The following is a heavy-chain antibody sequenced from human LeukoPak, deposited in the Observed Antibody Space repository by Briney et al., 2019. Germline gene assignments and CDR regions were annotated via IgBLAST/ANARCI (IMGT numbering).Heavy chain of an antibody. D-gene: IGHD3-22*01. Sequence: AGGSLRLSCAASGFTFSSYGMHWVRQAPGKGLVWVAVISYDGSNKYYADSVKGRFTISRDNSKNTLYLQMNSLRAEDTAVYYCAKDRPDYYDSSGYYFDYWGQGTLVTVSS. CDR3: AKDRPDYYDSSGYYFDY. J-gene: IGHJ4*02. V-gene: IGHV3-30*18. CDR2: ISYDGSNK. CDR1: GFTFSSYG.